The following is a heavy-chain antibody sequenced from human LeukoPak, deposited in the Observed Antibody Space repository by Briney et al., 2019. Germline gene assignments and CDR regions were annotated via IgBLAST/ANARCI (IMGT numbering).Heavy chain of an antibody. CDR2: INHSGST. CDR1: GGSFSGYY. V-gene: IGHV4-34*01. D-gene: IGHD6-13*01. Sequence: SETLSLTCAVYGGSFSGYYWSWIRQPPGKGLEWIGEINHSGSTNYNPSLKSRVTISVDTSKNQFSLKLSSVTAADTAVYYCARGNSSSWYVPYYYYYYMDVWGKGTTVTVSS. CDR3: ARGNSSSWYVPYYYYYYMDV. J-gene: IGHJ6*03.